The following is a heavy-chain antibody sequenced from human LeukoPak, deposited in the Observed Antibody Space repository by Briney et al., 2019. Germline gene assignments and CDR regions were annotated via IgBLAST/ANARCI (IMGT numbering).Heavy chain of an antibody. CDR3: ARGILSVYYFDS. J-gene: IGHJ4*02. V-gene: IGHV4-34*01. CDR2: IHYSGSA. Sequence: ASETLSPTCAVYGGSFNGYYWSWIRQSPGKGLEWIAEIHYSGSASYNPSLKSRVTISGDPSKNQVSLRVTSVTAADTAEYYCARGILSVYYFDSWGQGSLVTVSS. CDR1: GGSFNGYY. D-gene: IGHD2-8*02.